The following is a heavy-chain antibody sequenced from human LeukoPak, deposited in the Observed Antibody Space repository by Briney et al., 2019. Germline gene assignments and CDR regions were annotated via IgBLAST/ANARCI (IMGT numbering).Heavy chain of an antibody. CDR2: IKSDGST. CDR3: ARAPAEIGGYYPEYFRH. V-gene: IGHV3-74*01. CDR1: GLTFSRYW. J-gene: IGHJ1*01. D-gene: IGHD3-22*01. Sequence: GGSLRLSCAASGLTFSRYWMHWVRQAPGKGLVWVSRIKSDGSTNYADSVKGRFTISRDNAKNTVSLQMNSLRAEDTGVYYCARAPAEIGGYYPEYFRHWGQGTLVTVSS.